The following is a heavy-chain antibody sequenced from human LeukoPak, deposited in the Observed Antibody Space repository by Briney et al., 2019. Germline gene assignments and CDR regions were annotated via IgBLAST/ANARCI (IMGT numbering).Heavy chain of an antibody. J-gene: IGHJ4*02. CDR3: ARAYSTLAAGFDY. Sequence: SETLSLTCTVSGASISSYYWSWIRQPPGKGLEWITYIHYSGRTHYNPSLKSRVTISVDTSKNQFSLKLSSVTAADTAVYYCARAYSTLAAGFDYWGQGTLVTVSS. CDR2: IHYSGRT. V-gene: IGHV4-59*12. CDR1: GASISSYY. D-gene: IGHD6-13*01.